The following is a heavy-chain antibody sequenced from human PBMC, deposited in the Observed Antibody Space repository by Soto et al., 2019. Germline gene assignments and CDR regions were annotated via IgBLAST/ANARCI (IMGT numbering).Heavy chain of an antibody. J-gene: IGHJ1*01. CDR3: ARGGTTGGVDV. CDR2: TSYDGSDK. CDR1: GFTFRSYV. D-gene: IGHD3-16*01. Sequence: QVQLVESGGGVVQPGTSLRGSCVGSGFTFRSYVIHWVRQAPGKGLEWVALTSYDGSDKYYDDSVRGRVTISLDNSRNTVDLQMDNLSVEDTALYYCARGGTTGGVDVGGQGTLVSV. V-gene: IGHV3-30*19.